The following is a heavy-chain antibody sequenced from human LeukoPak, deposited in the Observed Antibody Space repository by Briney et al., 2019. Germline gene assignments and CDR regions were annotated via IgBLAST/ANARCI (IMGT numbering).Heavy chain of an antibody. J-gene: IGHJ4*02. CDR1: GFTFSNYG. V-gene: IGHV3-30*02. D-gene: IGHD1-26*01. CDR2: IRYDGNDK. Sequence: GGSLRLSCAASGFTFSNYGMHWVRQAPGKGLEGVAFIRYDGNDKYSADSVKGRFTISRDNSKNTLYLQMSSLRAEDTAVYYCAKPYPYSGSFFVDYWGQGTLVTVSS. CDR3: AKPYPYSGSFFVDY.